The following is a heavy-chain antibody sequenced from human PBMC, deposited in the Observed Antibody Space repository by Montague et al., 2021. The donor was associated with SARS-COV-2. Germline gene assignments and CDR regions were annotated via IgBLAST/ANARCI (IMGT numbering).Heavy chain of an antibody. V-gene: IGHV4-31*03. CDR3: ARVLSHRAIFGVVIINGMDV. D-gene: IGHD3-3*01. Sequence: TLSLTCTVSGGSISSGGYYWSWIRQHPGKGLEWIGYIYYSGSTYYXPSHRSRVTISVDTSKNQFSLKLSSVTAADTAVYYCARVLSHRAIFGVVIINGMDVWGQGTTVTVSS. CDR1: GGSISSGGYY. CDR2: IYYSGST. J-gene: IGHJ6*02.